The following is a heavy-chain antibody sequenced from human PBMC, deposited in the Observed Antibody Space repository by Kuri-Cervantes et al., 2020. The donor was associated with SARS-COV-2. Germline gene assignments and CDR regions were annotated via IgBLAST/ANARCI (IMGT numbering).Heavy chain of an antibody. V-gene: IGHV3-33*08. CDR3: VVAATTNYYYYGMDV. CDR2: IWYDGSNK. CDR1: GFTFSSYA. J-gene: IGHJ6*02. D-gene: IGHD2-15*01. Sequence: GESLKISCAASGFTFSSYAMHWVRQAPGKGLEWVAVIWYDGSNKYYADSVKGRFTISRDNSKNTLYLQMNSLRAEDTAVYYCVVAATTNYYYYGMDVWGQGTMVTVSS.